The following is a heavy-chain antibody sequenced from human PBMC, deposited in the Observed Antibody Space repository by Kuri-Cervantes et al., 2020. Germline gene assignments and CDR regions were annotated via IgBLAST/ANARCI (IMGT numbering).Heavy chain of an antibody. CDR1: GYTFTSYG. CDR3: ASHSGYCSGGSCYSTLSYYYYMDV. CDR2: IIGYTANT. J-gene: IGHJ6*03. V-gene: IGHV1-18*01. Sequence: ASVKVSWKASGYTFTSYGISWVRQAPGQGLEWMGWIIGYTANTKYAPKFQGRVTMTTDTSTSTAYMELRSLRSDDTAVYYCASHSGYCSGGSCYSTLSYYYYMDVWGKGTTVTVSS. D-gene: IGHD2-15*01.